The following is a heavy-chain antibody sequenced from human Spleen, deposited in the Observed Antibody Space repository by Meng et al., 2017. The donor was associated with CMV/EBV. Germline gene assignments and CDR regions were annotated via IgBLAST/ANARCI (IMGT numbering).Heavy chain of an antibody. CDR1: GGSFSGYY. CDR3: ARSRIVGVYIPYGY. Sequence: QVQLQQWGAELLKPSETLSLTCAVYGGSFSGYYWSWIRPPPGKGLGWIGEINHSGSTNYNPSLKSRVTISVDTSKNQFSLKLSSVTAADTAVYYCARSRIVGVYIPYGYWGQGTLVTVSS. CDR2: INHSGST. V-gene: IGHV4-34*01. J-gene: IGHJ4*02. D-gene: IGHD1-26*01.